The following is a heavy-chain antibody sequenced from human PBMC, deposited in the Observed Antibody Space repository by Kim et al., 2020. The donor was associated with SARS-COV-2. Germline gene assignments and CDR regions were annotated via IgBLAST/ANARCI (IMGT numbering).Heavy chain of an antibody. CDR1: GYTLTELS. D-gene: IGHD2-2*01. J-gene: IGHJ6*03. V-gene: IGHV1-24*01. CDR3: ATLVVPANSDYYYYYYMDV. Sequence: ASVKVSCKVSGYTLTELSMHWVRQAPGKGLEWMGGFDPEDGETIYAQKFQGRVTMTEDTSTDTAYMELSSLRSEDTAVYYCATLVVPANSDYYYYYYMDVWGKGTTVTVSS. CDR2: FDPEDGET.